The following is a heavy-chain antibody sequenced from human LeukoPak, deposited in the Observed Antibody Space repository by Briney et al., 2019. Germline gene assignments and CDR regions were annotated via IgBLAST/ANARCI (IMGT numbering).Heavy chain of an antibody. Sequence: PGGSLRPSCAASGFSFTTNWMHWVRQTPGKRLEWVAELNEDGTVKYYVDSVKGRFTISRDNAKNSLYLQMNRLRAEDTGVYFCANVPRSTVSYWGRGTLVTVSS. CDR2: LNEDGTVK. J-gene: IGHJ4*02. D-gene: IGHD2-15*01. V-gene: IGHV3-7*01. CDR3: ANVPRSTVSY. CDR1: GFSFTTNW.